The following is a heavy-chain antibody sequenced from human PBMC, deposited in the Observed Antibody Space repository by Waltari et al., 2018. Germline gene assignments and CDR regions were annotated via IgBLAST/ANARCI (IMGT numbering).Heavy chain of an antibody. V-gene: IGHV3-74*01. J-gene: IGHJ4*02. CDR3: ARGGSSYEDY. D-gene: IGHD1-26*01. Sequence: EVQLVESGGALVRPGGSLSLSVAASGFPFSSYWMHWVRQAPGKGLVWVSRINSDGSSTSYADSVKGRFTISRDNAKNTLYLQMNSLRAEDTAVYYCARGGSSYEDYWGQGTLVTVSS. CDR1: GFPFSSYW. CDR2: INSDGSST.